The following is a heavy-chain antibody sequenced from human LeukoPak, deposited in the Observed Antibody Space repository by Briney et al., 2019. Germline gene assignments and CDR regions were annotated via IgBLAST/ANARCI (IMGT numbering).Heavy chain of an antibody. J-gene: IGHJ4*02. Sequence: AXVKVSCKASGYTFTSYGISWVRQAPGQGLEWMGWISAYNGNTNYAQKLQGRVTMTTDTSTSTAYMELRSLRSDDTAVYYCARFFVGSSWYGGENYFDYWGQGTLVTVSS. CDR2: ISAYNGNT. V-gene: IGHV1-18*01. CDR3: ARFFVGSSWYGGENYFDY. CDR1: GYTFTSYG. D-gene: IGHD6-13*01.